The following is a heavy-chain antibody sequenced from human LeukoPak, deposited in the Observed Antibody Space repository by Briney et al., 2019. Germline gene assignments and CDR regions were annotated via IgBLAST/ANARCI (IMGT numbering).Heavy chain of an antibody. CDR1: GGTFSSYA. CDR3: ARVRVIRGYSYGLNYYFDY. CDR2: IIPIFGTA. Sequence: ASVKVSCKASGGTFSSYAISWVRQAPGQGLEWMGGIIPIFGTANYAQKFQGRVTITADESTSTAYMELSSLRSEDTAVCYCARVRVIRGYSYGLNYYFDYWGQGTLVTVSS. J-gene: IGHJ4*02. V-gene: IGHV1-69*13. D-gene: IGHD5-18*01.